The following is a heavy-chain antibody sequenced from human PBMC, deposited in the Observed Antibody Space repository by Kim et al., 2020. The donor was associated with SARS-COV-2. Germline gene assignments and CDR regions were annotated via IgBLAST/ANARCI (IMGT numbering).Heavy chain of an antibody. CDR2: NSGNT. J-gene: IGHJ4*02. CDR3: ASWYNEY. Sequence: NSGNTGYAQKFQGRVTMTRNTSISTAYMELSSLRSEDTAVYYCASWYNEYWGQGTLVTVSS. D-gene: IGHD1-1*01. V-gene: IGHV1-8*01.